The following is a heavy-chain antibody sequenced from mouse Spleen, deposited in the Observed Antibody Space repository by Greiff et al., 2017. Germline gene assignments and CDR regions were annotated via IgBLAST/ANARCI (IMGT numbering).Heavy chain of an antibody. D-gene: IGHD2-4*01. Sequence: QVQLKQSGPGLVAPSQSLSITCTVSGFSLTSYGVDWVRQSPGKGLEWLGVIWGGGSTNYNSALKSRLSSSKDNSKSQVFLKMNSLQTDDTAMYYCASECYDYGEGTWFAYWGQGTLVTVSA. J-gene: IGHJ3*01. V-gene: IGHV2-6*01. CDR3: ASECYDYGEGTWFAY. CDR1: GFSLTSYG. CDR2: IWGGGST.